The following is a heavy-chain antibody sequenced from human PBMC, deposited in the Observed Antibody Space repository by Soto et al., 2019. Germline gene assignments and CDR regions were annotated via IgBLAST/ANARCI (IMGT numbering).Heavy chain of an antibody. CDR3: TRVSPDCSYGSCSPLN. Sequence: EVQLVESGGGLVKPGRSLRLSCIASGFTFRDYAISWFRQAPGKGLQWVSFIRSNIYDGTTEYAASVKDRFSISRDDSKAMSYLQMDSLKPEDTGVYYFTRVSPDCSYGSCSPLNWGQATLVTFSS. J-gene: IGHJ4*02. CDR1: GFTFRDYA. CDR2: IRSNIYDGTT. V-gene: IGHV3-49*05. D-gene: IGHD2-15*01.